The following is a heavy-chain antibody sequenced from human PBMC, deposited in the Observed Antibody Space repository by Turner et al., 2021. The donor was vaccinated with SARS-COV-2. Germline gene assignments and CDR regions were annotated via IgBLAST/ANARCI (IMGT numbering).Heavy chain of an antibody. CDR1: GGSISSSSYY. CDR2: IYYSASA. CDR3: ARLMDTAMDYYGTDV. V-gene: IGHV4-39*01. Sequence: QLHLQESGPGLVKPVETLSSACTVLGGSISSSSYYWGWSRQPPGKGLEWIGNIYYSASAYYNPSLKSRVTLSVDPSKNQFSLKLTSVTAAEPAVYYCARLMDTAMDYYGTDVWGQGTTVTVSS. D-gene: IGHD5-18*01. J-gene: IGHJ6*02.